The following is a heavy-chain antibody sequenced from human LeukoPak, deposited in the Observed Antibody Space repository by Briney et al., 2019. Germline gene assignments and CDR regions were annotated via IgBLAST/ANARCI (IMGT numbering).Heavy chain of an antibody. CDR3: AKDHGERTYYYYYMDV. Sequence: GGSLRLSCAASGFTFDDYTMHWVRQAPGKGLEWVSLISWDGGSTYYADSVKGRFTISRDNSKNSLYLQMNSLRTEDTAFYCAKDHGERTYYYYYMDVWGKGTTVAVSS. V-gene: IGHV3-43*01. CDR1: GFTFDDYT. D-gene: IGHD3-10*01. J-gene: IGHJ6*03. CDR2: ISWDGGST.